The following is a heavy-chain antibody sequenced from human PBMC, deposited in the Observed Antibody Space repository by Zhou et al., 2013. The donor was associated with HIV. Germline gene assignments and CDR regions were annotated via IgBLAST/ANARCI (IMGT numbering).Heavy chain of an antibody. CDR2: INPRNGDT. Sequence: QVQLVQSGAELRKPGASVKVSCKASGYTFTTYEINWVRQTSGQGLEWMGWINPRNGDTTYAQDFKGRLTMTRDMSLITVYMELKRLTSEDTAIYFCARSHKWLQLRYQGNFDYWGQGTLVTVSS. CDR1: GYTFTTYE. D-gene: IGHD6-19*01. J-gene: IGHJ4*02. V-gene: IGHV1-8*01. CDR3: ARSHKWLQLRYQGNFDY.